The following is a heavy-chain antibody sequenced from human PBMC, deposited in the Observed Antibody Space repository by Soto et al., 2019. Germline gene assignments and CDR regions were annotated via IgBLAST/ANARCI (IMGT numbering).Heavy chain of an antibody. J-gene: IGHJ4*02. CDR2: TRQDGGQS. CDR3: VRDGSTGWHFDS. V-gene: IGHV3-7*01. D-gene: IGHD6-19*01. CDR1: GFTLSSYW. Sequence: GGSLRLSCEASGFTLSSYWMSWIRQAPGKGLEWVANTRQDGGQSYLVDSVQGRFTISRDNAKNSVYLQMNGLRAEDTAVYCCVRDGSTGWHFDSWGQGTLVTVSS.